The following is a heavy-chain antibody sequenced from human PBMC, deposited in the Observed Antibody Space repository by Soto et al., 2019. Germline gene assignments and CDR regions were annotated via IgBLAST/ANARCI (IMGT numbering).Heavy chain of an antibody. V-gene: IGHV1-69*01. CDR1: GGTFSSYA. J-gene: IGHJ6*02. D-gene: IGHD2-2*01. Sequence: QVQLVQSGAEVKKPGSSVKVSCKASGGTFSSYAISWVRQAPGQGPEWMGGIIPIFGTANYAQKFQGRVTITADESTSTAYMELSSLRSEDTAVYYCARAPTRPNYYYYGMDVWGQGTTVTVSS. CDR2: IIPIFGTA. CDR3: ARAPTRPNYYYYGMDV.